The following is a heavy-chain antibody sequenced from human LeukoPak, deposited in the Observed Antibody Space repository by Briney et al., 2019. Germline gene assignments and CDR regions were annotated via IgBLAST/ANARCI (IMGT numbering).Heavy chain of an antibody. J-gene: IGHJ4*02. CDR1: GGTFSSYA. D-gene: IGHD4-23*01. CDR2: IIPIFGTP. Sequence: SVKVSCKASGGTFSSYAISWVRQAPGQGLEWMGGIIPIFGTPNYAQKFQGRVTITADESTSTAYMELSSLRSENTAVYYCARGWLAETTVVTPYNYWGQGTLVTVSS. V-gene: IGHV1-69*13. CDR3: ARGWLAETTVVTPYNY.